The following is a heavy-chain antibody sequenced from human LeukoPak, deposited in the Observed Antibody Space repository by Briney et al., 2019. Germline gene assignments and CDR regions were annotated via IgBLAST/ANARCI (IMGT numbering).Heavy chain of an antibody. J-gene: IGHJ4*02. CDR1: GYTLTELS. CDR3: AAGLPHDWLPTYY. CDR2: FDPEDGET. V-gene: IGHV1-24*01. D-gene: IGHD3-9*01. Sequence: ASVKVSCKVSGYTLTELSMHWVRQAPGKGLEWMGAFDPEDGETIYAQKFQGRVTMTEDTSTDTAYMELSSLRSEDTAVYYCAAGLPHDWLPTYYWGQGTLVTVSS.